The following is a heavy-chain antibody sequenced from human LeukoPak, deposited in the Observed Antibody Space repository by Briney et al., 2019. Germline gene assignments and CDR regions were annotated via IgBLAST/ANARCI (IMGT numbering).Heavy chain of an antibody. CDR3: ASAPGDSSGYYNFDY. J-gene: IGHJ4*02. D-gene: IGHD3-22*01. CDR2: ISSSSSTI. V-gene: IGHV3-48*01. Sequence: GGSLRLSCAASGFTFSSYSMTWVRQAPGKGLEWVSYISSSSSTIYYADSVKGRFTISRDNAKNSLYLQMNSLRAEDTAVYYCASAPGDSSGYYNFDYWGQGTLVTVSS. CDR1: GFTFSSYS.